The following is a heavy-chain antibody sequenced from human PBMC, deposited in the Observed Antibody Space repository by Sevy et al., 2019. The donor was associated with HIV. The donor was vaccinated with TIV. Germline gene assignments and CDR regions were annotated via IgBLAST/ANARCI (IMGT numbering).Heavy chain of an antibody. CDR1: GYTFTSYG. V-gene: IGHV1-18*01. CDR3: AGDSRRGDFWSGPTDGFDY. D-gene: IGHD3-3*01. J-gene: IGHJ4*02. CDR2: ISAYNGNT. Sequence: ASVKVSCKASGYTFTSYGISWVRQAPGQGLEWMGWISAYNGNTNYAQKLQGRVTMTTDTSTSTAYMELRSLRSDDTAVYCRAGDSRRGDFWSGPTDGFDYWGQGTLVTVSS.